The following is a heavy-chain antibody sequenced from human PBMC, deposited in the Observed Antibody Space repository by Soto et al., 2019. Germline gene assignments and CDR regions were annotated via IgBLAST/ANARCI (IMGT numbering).Heavy chain of an antibody. CDR2: ISSSSTI. CDR3: APLRTVTTN. V-gene: IGHV3-48*02. J-gene: IGHJ4*02. CDR1: GFTFSSYS. Sequence: EVQLVESGGGLVQPGGSLRLSCAASGFTFSSYSMNWVRQAPGKGLEWVSYISSSSTIYYADSVKGRFTISRDNAKNSLYLQMNSLRDEDTAVYYCAPLRTVTTNWGQGTLVTVSS. D-gene: IGHD4-17*01.